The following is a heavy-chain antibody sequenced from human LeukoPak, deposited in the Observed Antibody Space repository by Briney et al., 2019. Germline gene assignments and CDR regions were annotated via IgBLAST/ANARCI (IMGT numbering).Heavy chain of an antibody. CDR3: ARSTYDCSGGSCYPVRFDY. V-gene: IGHV1-69*04. D-gene: IGHD2-15*01. CDR2: IIPILGIA. J-gene: IGHJ4*02. Sequence: GSSVKVSCKASGGTFSSYAISWVRQAPGQGLEWMGRIIPILGIANYAQKFQGRVTITADKSTSTAYMELSSLRSEDTAVYYCARSTYDCSGGSCYPVRFDYWGQGTLVTVSS. CDR1: GGTFSSYA.